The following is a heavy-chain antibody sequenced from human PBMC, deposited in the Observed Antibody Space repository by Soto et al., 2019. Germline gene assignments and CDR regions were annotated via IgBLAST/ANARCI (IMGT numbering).Heavy chain of an antibody. CDR2: TYYRSKWYN. CDR3: ARGSFRREIVATSRYNWFDP. V-gene: IGHV6-1*01. D-gene: IGHD5-12*01. CDR1: GDSVSSNSAA. Sequence: SQTLSLTCAISGDSVSSNSAAWNWIRQSPSRGLEWLGRTYYRSKWYNDYAVSVKSRITINPDTSKNQFSLQLNSVTPEDTAVYYWARGSFRREIVATSRYNWFDPWGRGTLVTVSS. J-gene: IGHJ5*02.